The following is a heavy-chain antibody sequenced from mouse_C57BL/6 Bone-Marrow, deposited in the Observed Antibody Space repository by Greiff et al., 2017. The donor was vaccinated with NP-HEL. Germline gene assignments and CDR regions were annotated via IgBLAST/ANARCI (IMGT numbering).Heavy chain of an antibody. V-gene: IGHV1-81*01. CDR1: GYTFTSYG. Sequence: QVQLQQSGAELARPGASVKLSCKASGYTFTSYGISWVKQRTGQGLAWIGEIYPRSGNTYYIEKFKGKATLTADKSYNTAYMELSSLTSEDSAVYFGSRAKSPPYWYCDVWGTGTTVTVSS. CDR3: SRAKSPPYWYCDV. CDR2: IYPRSGNT. J-gene: IGHJ1*03. D-gene: IGHD1-3*01.